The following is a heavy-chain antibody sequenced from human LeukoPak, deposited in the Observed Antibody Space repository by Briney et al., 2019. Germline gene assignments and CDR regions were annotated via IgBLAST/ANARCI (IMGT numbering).Heavy chain of an antibody. Sequence: GGSLRLSCAASGFTFSNAWMSWVRQAPGKGLEWVSSVSTGSNYIYYADSVKGRFTISRDNSKNTLYLQMNSLRAEDTAVYYCAREPGYSSGWYLFDYWGQGTLVTVSS. CDR2: VSTGSNYI. D-gene: IGHD6-19*01. J-gene: IGHJ4*02. CDR3: AREPGYSSGWYLFDY. V-gene: IGHV3-21*01. CDR1: GFTFSNAW.